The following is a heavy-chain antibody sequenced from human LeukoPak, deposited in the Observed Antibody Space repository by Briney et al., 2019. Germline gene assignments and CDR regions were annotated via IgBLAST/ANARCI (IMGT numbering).Heavy chain of an antibody. Sequence: SETLSLTCTVSGGPISSYYWSWIRQPPGKGLEWIGYIYYSGSTNYNPSLKSRVTISVDTSKNQFSLKLSSVTAADTAVYYCARALEDYGMDVWGQGTTVTVSS. V-gene: IGHV4-59*01. CDR1: GGPISSYY. J-gene: IGHJ6*02. CDR2: IYYSGST. D-gene: IGHD3-3*01. CDR3: ARALEDYGMDV.